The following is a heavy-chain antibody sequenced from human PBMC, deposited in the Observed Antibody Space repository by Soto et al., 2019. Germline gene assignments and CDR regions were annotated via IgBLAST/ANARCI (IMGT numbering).Heavy chain of an antibody. CDR2: ISWNSGSI. Sequence: VQLVESGGGLVQPGRSLRLSCAASGFTFDDYAMHWVRQAPGKGLEWVSGISWNSGSIGYADSVKGRFTISRDNAKNSLYLQMNSLRAEDTALYYCAKNSGYSSGSNSGQEFDYWCQGTLVTVSS. D-gene: IGHD6-25*01. CDR3: AKNSGYSSGSNSGQEFDY. CDR1: GFTFDDYA. J-gene: IGHJ4*02. V-gene: IGHV3-9*01.